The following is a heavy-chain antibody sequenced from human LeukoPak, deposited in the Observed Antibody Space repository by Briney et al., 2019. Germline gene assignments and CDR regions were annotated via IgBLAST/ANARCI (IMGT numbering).Heavy chain of an antibody. CDR2: ISSSSSYI. J-gene: IGHJ4*02. Sequence: GGSLRLSCAASGFTFSSYSMNWVRQAPGKGLEWVSSISSSSSYIYYADSVKGRFTISRDNAKNSLYLQMNSLRAEDTAVYYCARDDCSSTSCYTGFDYWGQGTLVTVSS. CDR3: ARDDCSSTSCYTGFDY. CDR1: GFTFSSYS. D-gene: IGHD2-2*02. V-gene: IGHV3-21*01.